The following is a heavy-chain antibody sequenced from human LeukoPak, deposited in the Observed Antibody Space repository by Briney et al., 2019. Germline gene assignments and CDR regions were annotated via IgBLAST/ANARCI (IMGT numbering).Heavy chain of an antibody. V-gene: IGHV4-39*07. CDR2: IYYSGST. Sequence: SETLSLTCTVSGGSISSSSYYWGWIRQPPGKGLEWIGSIYYSGSTYYNPSLKSRVTISVDTSKNQFSLKLSSVTAADTAMYYGAFFGQLYYYYMDGWGKGATVT. J-gene: IGHJ6*03. D-gene: IGHD3-10*01. CDR3: AFFGQLYYYYMDG. CDR1: GGSISSSSYY.